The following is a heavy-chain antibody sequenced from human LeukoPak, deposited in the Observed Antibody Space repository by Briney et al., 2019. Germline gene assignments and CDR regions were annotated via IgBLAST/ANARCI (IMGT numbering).Heavy chain of an antibody. Sequence: GGSLRLSCAASGFTFSSYAMSWVRQAPGKGLEWVSAISGSGDSTYYGDSVRGRFTISRDNSKNTLYLQMNSLRAEDTAVYYCAKTRPLDSSSWSHGDYWGQGTLVTVSS. D-gene: IGHD6-13*01. CDR2: ISGSGDST. CDR1: GFTFSSYA. V-gene: IGHV3-23*01. CDR3: AKTRPLDSSSWSHGDY. J-gene: IGHJ4*02.